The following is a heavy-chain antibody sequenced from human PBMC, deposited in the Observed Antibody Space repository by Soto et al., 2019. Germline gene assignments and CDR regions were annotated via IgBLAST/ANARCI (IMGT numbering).Heavy chain of an antibody. J-gene: IGHJ4*01. V-gene: IGHV4-59*08. CDR2: MYFGGSF. Sequence: SETLSLTCSISGDSISSGYWTWIRQPPKRGLEWIGFMYFGGSFNYNPSLESRVIFSVDTSKNQFSLKLTSVTAADTAVYYCARHDGFSSGWIFDYWGHGTLVTVSS. D-gene: IGHD6-19*01. CDR1: GDSISSGY. CDR3: ARHDGFSSGWIFDY.